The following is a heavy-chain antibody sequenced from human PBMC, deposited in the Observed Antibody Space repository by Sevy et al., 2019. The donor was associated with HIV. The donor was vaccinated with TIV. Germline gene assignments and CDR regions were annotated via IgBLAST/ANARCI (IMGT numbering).Heavy chain of an antibody. Sequence: GGCLRLSCVASGFSLESYWMNWVRQAPGKPLEWLANIKEDDTVKYYVESVKGRFTISRDNGRNLVYLLMNKLKVEVTALYYCVRAIQSEGSFWGQGTRVTVSS. CDR2: IKEDDTVK. CDR3: VRAIQSEGSF. J-gene: IGHJ4*02. CDR1: GFSLESYW. D-gene: IGHD2-21*01. V-gene: IGHV3-7*04.